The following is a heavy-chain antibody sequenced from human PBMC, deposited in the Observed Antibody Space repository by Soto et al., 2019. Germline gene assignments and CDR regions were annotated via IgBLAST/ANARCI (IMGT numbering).Heavy chain of an antibody. Sequence: EVQLVESGGGLVQPGGSLRLSCAASGFTFSNAWMSWVRQAPGKGLEWVGRIKSKTDGGTTDYAAPVKGRFTISRDDSKNTLYLQMNSLKTEDTAVYYCTTPVLDERAAYPYYFDYWGQGTLVTVSS. D-gene: IGHD6-13*01. CDR2: IKSKTDGGTT. V-gene: IGHV3-15*01. CDR1: GFTFSNAW. CDR3: TTPVLDERAAYPYYFDY. J-gene: IGHJ4*02.